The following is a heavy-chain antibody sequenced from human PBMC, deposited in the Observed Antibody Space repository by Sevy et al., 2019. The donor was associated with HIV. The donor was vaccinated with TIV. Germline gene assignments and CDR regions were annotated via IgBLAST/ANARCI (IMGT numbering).Heavy chain of an antibody. CDR1: GGTFSSFA. Sequence: ASVKVSCKASGGTFSSFAINWVRQAPGQGLEWMGGIIPMLGIANYAQKFQGRVTITADKSANIAYMELSSLRSEDTAVYYCARDNYGDFLGLFNLWGRGTLVTVSS. CDR3: ARDNYGDFLGLFNL. V-gene: IGHV1-69*10. D-gene: IGHD4-17*01. J-gene: IGHJ2*01. CDR2: IIPMLGIA.